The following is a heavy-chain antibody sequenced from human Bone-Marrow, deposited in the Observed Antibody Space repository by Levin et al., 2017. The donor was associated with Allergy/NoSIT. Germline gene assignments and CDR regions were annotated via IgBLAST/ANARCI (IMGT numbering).Heavy chain of an antibody. J-gene: IGHJ4*02. CDR1: GFTFSSYP. D-gene: IGHD1-20*01. V-gene: IGHV3-48*04. CDR3: ARTVTGTTGSDH. CDR2: INTGSSNV. Sequence: GGSLRLSCAASGFTFSSYPMIWVRQAPGKGLEWVSYINTGSSNVHYADSVKGRFTISRDNAKNSLYLQMNSLGAEDTAVYYCARTVTGTTGSDHWGQGTLVTVSS.